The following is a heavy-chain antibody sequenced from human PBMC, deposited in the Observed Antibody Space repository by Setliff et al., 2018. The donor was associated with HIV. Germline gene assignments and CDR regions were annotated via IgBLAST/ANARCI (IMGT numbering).Heavy chain of an antibody. CDR3: ARLSGGMVPDY. V-gene: IGHV4-39*01. CDR1: GGSITRTPYY. CDR2: IHHSGTA. Sequence: SETLSLTCTVSGGSITRTPYYWGWIRQPPGKGLEWIGSIHHSGTAYDNPSLKSRVTISVDPSKNQILLRLSSVTAADTAVYYCARLSGGMVPDYWGQGALVTVSS. J-gene: IGHJ4*02. D-gene: IGHD3-10*01.